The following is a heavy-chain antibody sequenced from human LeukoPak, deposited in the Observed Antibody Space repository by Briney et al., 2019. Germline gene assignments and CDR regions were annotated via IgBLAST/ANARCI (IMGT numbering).Heavy chain of an antibody. CDR1: GGSISTSSYY. CDR2: IHHSGNT. CDR3: ARNGGYGDYARY. V-gene: IGHV4-39*01. Sequence: PSETLSLTCTVSGGSISTSSYYWGWIRQTPGKGLEWIGSIHHSGNTYYNPSLKSRVTISADTSKNQFSLKLKSVTAADTAVYYCARNGGYGDYARYWGRGTLVTVSS. J-gene: IGHJ4*02. D-gene: IGHD4-17*01.